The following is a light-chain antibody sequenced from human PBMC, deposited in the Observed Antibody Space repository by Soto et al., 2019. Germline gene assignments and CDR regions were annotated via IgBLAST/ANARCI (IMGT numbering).Light chain of an antibody. CDR3: QHSYVTPWT. J-gene: IGKJ1*01. V-gene: IGKV1-39*01. CDR2: AAS. Sequence: DIQMTQSPSILSACVGDRVTITCRASQGISSYLAWYQQKPGKAPKLLIYAASSLQSGVPSRFSGGASGTDFTLTITNLQPEDFATYYCQHSYVTPWTFGQGTKVDIK. CDR1: QGISSY.